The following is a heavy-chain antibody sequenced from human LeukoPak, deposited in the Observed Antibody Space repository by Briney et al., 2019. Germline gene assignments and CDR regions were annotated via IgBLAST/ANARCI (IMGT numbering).Heavy chain of an antibody. CDR3: ARDSLILCGSHQYYFDH. CDR1: GFTFGDFA. V-gene: IGHV3-49*03. CDR2: IRAKRHGGTA. D-gene: IGHD2-21*01. J-gene: IGHJ4*02. Sequence: GRSLRLSCTASGFTFGDFAMSWIRQAPGKGLEWLGFIRAKRHGGTAEYAASVQGRFTTSKDDSEAIAYLHMNSLEIEDTAVYYCARDSLILCGSHQYYFDHSGQGTLVTVSS.